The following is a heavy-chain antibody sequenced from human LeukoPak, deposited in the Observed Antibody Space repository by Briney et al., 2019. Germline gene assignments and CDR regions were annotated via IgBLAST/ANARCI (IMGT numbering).Heavy chain of an antibody. CDR2: ISSSSSYI. D-gene: IGHD6-13*01. CDR3: ARDVSPYYSSSWHRLSMVY. Sequence: GGSLRLSCAASGFTFSSYSMNWVRQAPGKGLEWVSSISSSSSYIYYADSVKGRFTISRDNAKNSLYLQMNSLRAEDTAVYYCARDVSPYYSSSWHRLSMVYWGQGTLVTVSS. CDR1: GFTFSSYS. V-gene: IGHV3-21*01. J-gene: IGHJ4*02.